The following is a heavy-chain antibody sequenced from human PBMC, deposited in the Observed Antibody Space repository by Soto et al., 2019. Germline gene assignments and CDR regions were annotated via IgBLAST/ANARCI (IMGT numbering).Heavy chain of an antibody. CDR3: ARGPRIAARHYYFDY. Sequence: PSETLSLTCTVSGGSISSGVYYWSWIRQHPGKGLEWIGYIYYSGSTYYNPSLKSRVTISVDTSKNQFSLKLSSVTAADTAVYYCARGPRIAARHYYFDYWGQGTLVTVSS. CDR1: GGSISSGVYY. D-gene: IGHD6-6*01. V-gene: IGHV4-31*03. CDR2: IYYSGST. J-gene: IGHJ4*02.